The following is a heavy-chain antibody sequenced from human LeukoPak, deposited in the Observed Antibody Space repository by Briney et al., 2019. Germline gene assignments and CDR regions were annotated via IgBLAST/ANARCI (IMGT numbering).Heavy chain of an antibody. D-gene: IGHD5-12*01. CDR2: IYHSGST. Sequence: SETLSLTCTVSGGSISSSSYYWGWIRQPPGKGLEWIGYIYHSGSTYYNPSLKSRVTISVDRSKNQFSLKLSSVTAADTAVYYCARGGYSGYDYYFDYWGQGTLVTVSS. CDR3: ARGGYSGYDYYFDY. V-gene: IGHV4-30-2*01. CDR1: GGSISSSSYY. J-gene: IGHJ4*02.